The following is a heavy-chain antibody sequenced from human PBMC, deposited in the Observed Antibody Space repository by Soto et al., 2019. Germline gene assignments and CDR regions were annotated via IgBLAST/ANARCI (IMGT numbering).Heavy chain of an antibody. CDR2: IIPIFGTA. D-gene: IGHD6-13*01. Sequence: ASVKVSCKAPGGTFSSYAISWVRQAPGQGLEWMGGIIPIFGTANYAQKFQGRVTITADESTSTAYMELSSLRSEDTAVYYCARERVAAAGTTLFDYWGQGTLVTVSS. J-gene: IGHJ4*02. CDR3: ARERVAAAGTTLFDY. CDR1: GGTFSSYA. V-gene: IGHV1-69*13.